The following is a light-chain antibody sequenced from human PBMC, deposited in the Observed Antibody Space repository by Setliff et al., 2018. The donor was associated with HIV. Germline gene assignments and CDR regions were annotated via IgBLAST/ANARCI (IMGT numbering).Light chain of an antibody. J-gene: IGLJ1*01. CDR1: NSDIGTYDL. Sequence: QSALTQPASVSGSPGQAITISCTGNNSDIGTYDLVSWYQQHPGKAPKPILYDVTKRPSGVPDRFSGSKSGDTASLTISGLQSEDEADYYCCSYAGTYTYIFGTGTKVTV. V-gene: IGLV2-23*02. CDR2: DVT. CDR3: CSYAGTYTYI.